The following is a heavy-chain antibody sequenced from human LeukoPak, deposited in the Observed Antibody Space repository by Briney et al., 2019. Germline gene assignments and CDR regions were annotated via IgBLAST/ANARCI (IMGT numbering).Heavy chain of an antibody. V-gene: IGHV4-34*01. D-gene: IGHD5-12*01. J-gene: IGHJ6*03. Sequence: LSETLSLTCAVYGGSFSGYYWSWIRQPPGKGLEWIGEINHSGSTNYNPSLKSRVTISVDTSKNQFSLKLSSVTAADTAVYYCARRSIITEYYYYYYYMDVWGKGTTVTVSS. CDR1: GGSFSGYY. CDR3: ARRSIITEYYYYYYYMDV. CDR2: INHSGST.